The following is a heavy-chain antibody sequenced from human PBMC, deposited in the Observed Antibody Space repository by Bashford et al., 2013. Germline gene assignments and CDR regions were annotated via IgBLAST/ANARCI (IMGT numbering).Heavy chain of an antibody. J-gene: IGHJ6*02. CDR3: ARDLSNSAYDFYSNYGMDV. V-gene: IGHV3-53*01. D-gene: IGHD2-21*01. Sequence: VRQAPGKGLEWVSVIYSGGNTYYADSVKGRFTISRDNSKNTVYLQMNSLRAEDTAVYYCARDLSNSAYDFYSNYGMDVWGQGDHGSPSP. CDR2: IYSGGNT.